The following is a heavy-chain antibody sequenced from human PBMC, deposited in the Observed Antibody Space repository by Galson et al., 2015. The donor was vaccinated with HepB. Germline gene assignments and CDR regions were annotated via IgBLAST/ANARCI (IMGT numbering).Heavy chain of an antibody. CDR1: GFSLSTSGVG. V-gene: IGHV2-5*02. J-gene: IGHJ6*03. D-gene: IGHD3-10*01. CDR2: IYWDDDK. Sequence: PALVKPTQTLTLTCTFSGFSLSTSGVGVGWIRQPPGKALEWLALIYWDDDKRYSPSLKSRLTITKDTSKNQVVLTMTNMDPVDTATYYCALPSGSGRDYYYYMDVWGKGTTVTVSS. CDR3: ALPSGSGRDYYYYMDV.